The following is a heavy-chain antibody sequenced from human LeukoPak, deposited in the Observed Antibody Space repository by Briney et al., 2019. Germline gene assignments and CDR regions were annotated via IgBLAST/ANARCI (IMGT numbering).Heavy chain of an antibody. CDR3: AKGLRYSDN. V-gene: IGHV3-30*18. Sequence: PGESLRLSCASSGFTFSSYGMHWVRQAPGKGLEWVAVISYDRSNKYYADSVKGRFTISRDNSKNTLYLQMNSLRADDTAVYYCAKGLRYSDNWGQGTLVTVSS. D-gene: IGHD3-9*01. CDR2: ISYDRSNK. J-gene: IGHJ4*02. CDR1: GFTFSSYG.